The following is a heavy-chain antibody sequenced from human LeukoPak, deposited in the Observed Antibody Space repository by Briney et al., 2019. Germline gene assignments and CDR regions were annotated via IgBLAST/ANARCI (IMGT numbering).Heavy chain of an antibody. V-gene: IGHV1-69*04. D-gene: IGHD7-27*01. CDR3: ARDLAGDRRYWYFDL. CDR1: GYTFTSYA. J-gene: IGHJ2*01. CDR2: IIPILGIA. Sequence: GASVKVSCKASGYTFTSYAISWVRQAPGQGLEWMGRIIPILGIANYAQKFQGRVTITADKSTSTAYMELSSLRSEDTAVYYCARDLAGDRRYWYFDLWGRGTLVTVSS.